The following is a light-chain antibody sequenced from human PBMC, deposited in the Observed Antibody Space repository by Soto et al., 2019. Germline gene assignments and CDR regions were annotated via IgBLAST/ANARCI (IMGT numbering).Light chain of an antibody. CDR2: KTS. J-gene: IGKJ1*01. V-gene: IGKV1-5*03. CDR1: QSINNW. CDR3: QQYNSYSPA. Sequence: DIQLTQPPSTLSASVGDRVTFTCRASQSINNWLAWYQQKPGKAPKLLIYKTSDLESGVPSRFSGSGSGTEFSLTISSLQPDDFATYYCQQYNSYSPAFGQGTEVDIK.